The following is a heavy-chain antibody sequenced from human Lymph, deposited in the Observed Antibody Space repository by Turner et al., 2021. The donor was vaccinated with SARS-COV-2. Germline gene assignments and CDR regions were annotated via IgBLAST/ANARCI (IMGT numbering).Heavy chain of an antibody. D-gene: IGHD3-10*01. CDR3: ASLVRRAEYYFDY. Sequence: QLQLQESGPGLVKPSETLSLTCTVSGGSISSSSHYWGWIRQPPGRGLEWIGHIYYSGSNYYNPSLKSRVTISVDTSKNQFSLKLSSVTAAETAVYYCASLVRRAEYYFDYWGQGTLVTVSS. CDR2: IYYSGSN. V-gene: IGHV4-39*01. J-gene: IGHJ4*02. CDR1: GGSISSSSHY.